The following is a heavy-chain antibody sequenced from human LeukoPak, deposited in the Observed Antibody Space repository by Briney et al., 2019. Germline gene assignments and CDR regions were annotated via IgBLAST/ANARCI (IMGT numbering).Heavy chain of an antibody. CDR3: ARDYDSSGIKVDAFDI. Sequence: GGSLRLSCAASGFTFSSYSMNWVRQAPGKGLEWVSSISSSSSYIYYADSVKGRFTISRDNAKNSLYLQMNSLRAEDTAVYYCARDYDSSGIKVDAFDIWGQGTMVTVSS. CDR1: GFTFSSYS. V-gene: IGHV3-21*01. D-gene: IGHD3-22*01. J-gene: IGHJ3*02. CDR2: ISSSSSYI.